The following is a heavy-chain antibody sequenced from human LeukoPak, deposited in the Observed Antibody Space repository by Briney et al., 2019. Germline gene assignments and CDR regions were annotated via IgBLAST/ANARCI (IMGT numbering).Heavy chain of an antibody. CDR3: ARDPIWGYEDQKVFDY. J-gene: IGHJ4*02. CDR2: INHSGST. V-gene: IGHV4-34*01. Sequence: PSETLSLTCAVYGGSFSGYYWSWIRQPPGKGLEWIGEINHSGSTNYNPSLKSRVTISVDTSKNQFSLKLSSVTAADTAVYYCARDPIWGYEDQKVFDYWGQGTLVTVSS. D-gene: IGHD5-12*01. CDR1: GGSFSGYY.